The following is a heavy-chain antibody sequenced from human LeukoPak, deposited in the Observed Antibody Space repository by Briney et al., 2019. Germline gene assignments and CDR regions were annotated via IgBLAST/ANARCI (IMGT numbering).Heavy chain of an antibody. Sequence: ASVKVSCKASGGTFSSYAISWVRQAPGQGLEWMGRIMPILGIANYAQKFQGRVTITADKSTSTAYMELSSLRSEDTAVYYCARDLGVVVAAYNWFDPWGQGTLVTVSS. CDR3: ARDLGVVVAAYNWFDP. V-gene: IGHV1-69*04. D-gene: IGHD2-15*01. CDR2: IMPILGIA. J-gene: IGHJ5*02. CDR1: GGTFSSYA.